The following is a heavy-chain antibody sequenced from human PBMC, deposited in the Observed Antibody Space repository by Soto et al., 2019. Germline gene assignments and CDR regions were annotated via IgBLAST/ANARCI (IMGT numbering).Heavy chain of an antibody. CDR1: GASISSGGHY. Sequence: SETLSLTCSVSGASISSGGHYWSWVRQHPGKGLEWIGYIYYSGSTNYNPSLKSRVTISVDTSKNQFSLKLSSVTAADTAVYYCARSSKVAVAGTVRWFDPWGQGTLVTVSS. V-gene: IGHV4-61*08. J-gene: IGHJ5*02. CDR3: ARSSKVAVAGTVRWFDP. CDR2: IYYSGST. D-gene: IGHD6-19*01.